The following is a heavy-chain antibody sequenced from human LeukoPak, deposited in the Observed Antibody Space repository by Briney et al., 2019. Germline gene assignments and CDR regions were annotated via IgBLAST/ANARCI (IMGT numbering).Heavy chain of an antibody. V-gene: IGHV1-18*01. J-gene: IGHJ4*02. Sequence: ASVKVSCKASGYSFTTYGISWLRQAPGHGLEWIAWISVYNGNTNYADKVRGRVLVTTDISATTAYLELKSLRYDDTGVYYCAKMDSDSSGFFSNWGQGTPVTVSS. CDR2: ISVYNGNT. CDR3: AKMDSDSSGFFSN. D-gene: IGHD3-22*01. CDR1: GYSFTTYG.